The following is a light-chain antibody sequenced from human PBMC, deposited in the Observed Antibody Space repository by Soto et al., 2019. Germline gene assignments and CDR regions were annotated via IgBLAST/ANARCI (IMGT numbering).Light chain of an antibody. CDR1: QSISSW. CDR3: QQYNSYSLYT. CDR2: DPS. V-gene: IGKV1-5*01. J-gene: IGKJ2*01. Sequence: DIQMTQSPSTLSASVGDRVTITCRASQSISSWLAWYQQKPGKAHKLLIYDPSRLESGVPSRFSSSGFGTEFSLTISSLQPDDFATYYCQQYNSYSLYTFGQGTKLEI.